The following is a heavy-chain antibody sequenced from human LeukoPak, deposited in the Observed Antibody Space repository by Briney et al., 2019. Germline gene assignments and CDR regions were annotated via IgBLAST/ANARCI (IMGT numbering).Heavy chain of an antibody. D-gene: IGHD3-10*01. V-gene: IGHV3-23*01. CDR2: ISGSGGST. CDR1: GFTFSSYA. Sequence: GGSLRLSCAASGFTFSSYAMSWVRQAPGKGLEWVSAISGSGGSTYYADSVKGRFTISRDNSKNTLYLQMNRLRSDDTAVYYCAREGRELSAFDIWGQGTMVTVSS. J-gene: IGHJ3*02. CDR3: AREGRELSAFDI.